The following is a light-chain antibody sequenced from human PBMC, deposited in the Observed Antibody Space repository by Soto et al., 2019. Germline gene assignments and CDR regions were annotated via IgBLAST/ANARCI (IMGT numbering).Light chain of an antibody. J-gene: IGKJ1*01. CDR2: DTS. CDR3: QQYGTSPGT. Sequence: EIVLTQSPGTLSLSPGERATLSCRASQSVSSNSLAWYQHKPGQAPSLLIYDTSSRATGIPDRFSGSGSGTDFTLTISRLEPGDFAVYYCQQYGTSPGTFGQGTKVEIK. V-gene: IGKV3-20*01. CDR1: QSVSSNS.